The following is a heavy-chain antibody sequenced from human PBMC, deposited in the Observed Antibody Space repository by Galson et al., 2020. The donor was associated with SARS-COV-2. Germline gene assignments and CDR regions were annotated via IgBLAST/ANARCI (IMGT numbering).Heavy chain of an antibody. Sequence: GGSLRLSCAASGLPFSSYAMSWVRQAPGQGLEWVSAISGSGGSTYYADSVKGRFTISRDNSKNTLYLQMNSLRAEDTAVYYCAKGPYSSSWYIPSWGQGTLVTVSS. D-gene: IGHD6-13*01. J-gene: IGHJ4*02. V-gene: IGHV3-23*01. CDR2: ISGSGGST. CDR1: GLPFSSYA. CDR3: AKGPYSSSWYIPS.